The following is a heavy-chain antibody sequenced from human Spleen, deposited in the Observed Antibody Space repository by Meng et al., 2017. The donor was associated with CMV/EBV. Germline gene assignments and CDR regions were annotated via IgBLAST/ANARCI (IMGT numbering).Heavy chain of an antibody. CDR2: IYHSGST. CDR3: ARAVGLGGDIDY. D-gene: IGHD2-21*01. Sequence: SETLSLTCTVSGYSISSGYYWGWIRQPPGKGLEWIGSIYHSGSTYYNPSLKSRVTISVDTSKNQFSLKLSSVTAADTAVYYCARAVGLGGDIDYWGQGTLVTVSS. CDR1: GYSISSGYY. J-gene: IGHJ4*02. V-gene: IGHV4-38-2*02.